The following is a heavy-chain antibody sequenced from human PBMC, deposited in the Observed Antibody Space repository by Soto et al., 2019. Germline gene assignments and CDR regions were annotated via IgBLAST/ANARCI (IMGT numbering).Heavy chain of an antibody. CDR1: RLTFSNYA. V-gene: IGHV3-23*01. D-gene: IGHD6-13*01. Sequence: PGGSLRLSCVISRLTFSNYALNWVRQALGKGLEWVSSISGSGDTAYYADSVKGRFTISRDNSKNTLYLQMNSLRVEDTALYYCAKADYSYSWAPGDYWGQGTLVTVSS. J-gene: IGHJ4*02. CDR2: ISGSGDTA. CDR3: AKADYSYSWAPGDY.